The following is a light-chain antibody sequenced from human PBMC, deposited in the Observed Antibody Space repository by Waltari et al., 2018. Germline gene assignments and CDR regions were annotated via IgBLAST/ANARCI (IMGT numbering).Light chain of an antibody. Sequence: EIVLTQSPATLSVSPGERATLSCRASQSVSHYLAWYQQKAGQAPRLPIFDASNRATGIPARFSGSGSGTDFTLTISSLEPEDFAVYYCQQRLNWPITFGQGTRLEIK. J-gene: IGKJ5*01. V-gene: IGKV3-11*01. CDR2: DAS. CDR1: QSVSHY. CDR3: QQRLNWPIT.